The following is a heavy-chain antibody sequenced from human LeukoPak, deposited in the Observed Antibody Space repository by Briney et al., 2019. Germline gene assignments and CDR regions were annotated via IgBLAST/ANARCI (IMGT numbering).Heavy chain of an antibody. CDR3: ARSPLYPDAFDS. CDR2: IIPIFGTA. D-gene: IGHD2-2*01. Sequence: GASVKVSCKPSGGTFSSYANSWVRQAPGQGLEWMGGIIPIFGTANYAQKFQGRFTITTDESTSTAYMELSSLRSEDTAVYYCARSPLYPDAFDSWGQGTMVTVSS. V-gene: IGHV1-69*05. J-gene: IGHJ3*02. CDR1: GGTFSSYA.